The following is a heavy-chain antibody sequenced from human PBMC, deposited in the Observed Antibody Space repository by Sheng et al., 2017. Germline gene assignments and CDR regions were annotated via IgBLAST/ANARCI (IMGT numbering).Heavy chain of an antibody. V-gene: IGHV1-18*01. Sequence: QVQLVQSGAEVKKPGASVKVSCKASGYTFTSYGISWVRQAPGQGLEWMGWISAYNGNTNYAQKLQGRVTMTTDTSTSTAYMELRSLRSDDTAVYYCAREKEYYDFWSGYYRYYYYMDVWGKGTTVTVSS. J-gene: IGHJ6*03. CDR1: GYTFTSYG. D-gene: IGHD3-3*01. CDR3: AREKEYYDFWSGYYRYYYYMDV. CDR2: ISAYNGNT.